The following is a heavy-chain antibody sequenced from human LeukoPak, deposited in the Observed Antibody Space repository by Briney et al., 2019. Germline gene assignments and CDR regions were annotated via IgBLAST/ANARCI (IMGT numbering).Heavy chain of an antibody. V-gene: IGHV3-21*01. CDR3: ARDRWFDP. J-gene: IGHJ5*02. Sequence: GGSLRPSCAASGFIFSSYSLSWVRQAPGKGLEWVSSISSSSSYIYYPDSVKGRFTISRDNAKNSLYLQMNSLRAEDTAVYYCARDRWFDPWGQGTLVTVSS. CDR1: GFIFSSYS. CDR2: ISSSSSYI.